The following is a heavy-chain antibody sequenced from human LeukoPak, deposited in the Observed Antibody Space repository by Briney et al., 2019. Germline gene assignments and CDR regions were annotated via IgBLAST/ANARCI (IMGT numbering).Heavy chain of an antibody. CDR2: ISGSGGST. CDR1: GFTFSSYA. D-gene: IGHD5-18*01. J-gene: IGHJ4*02. Sequence: GGSLRLSCAASGFTFSSYAMSWVRQAPGKGLEWVSAISGSGGSTYYADSVKGRFTIPRDNSKNTLYLQMNSLRAEDTAVHYCAKGVEIQLLIPFDYWGQGTLVTVSS. V-gene: IGHV3-23*01. CDR3: AKGVEIQLLIPFDY.